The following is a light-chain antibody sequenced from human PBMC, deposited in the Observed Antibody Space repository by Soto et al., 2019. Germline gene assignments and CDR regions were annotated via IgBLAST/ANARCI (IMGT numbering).Light chain of an antibody. CDR2: AAS. Sequence: EIVLTQSPGTLSLSPGERATLSCRASQSVSSTNLAWYQQKPGQAPRLLIYAASSRATGIPDRFSGSGSGTDFTLTISRLEPEDFAVYHCQQYGSSKITFGQGTQLEI. CDR1: QSVSSTN. CDR3: QQYGSSKIT. V-gene: IGKV3-20*01. J-gene: IGKJ5*01.